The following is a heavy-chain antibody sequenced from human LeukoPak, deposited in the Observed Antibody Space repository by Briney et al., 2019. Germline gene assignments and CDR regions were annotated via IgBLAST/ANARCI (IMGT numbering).Heavy chain of an antibody. D-gene: IGHD6-13*01. CDR1: GGSLSGYY. CDR3: ARGLPQVGAAAGTNWFDP. CDR2: INHSGST. V-gene: IGHV4-34*01. J-gene: IGHJ5*02. Sequence: PSETLSLTCAVYGGSLSGYYWSWIRQPPGKGLEWIGEINHSGSTNYNPSLKSRVTISVDTSKNQFSLKLSSVTAADTAVYYCARGLPQVGAAAGTNWFDPWGQGTLVTVSS.